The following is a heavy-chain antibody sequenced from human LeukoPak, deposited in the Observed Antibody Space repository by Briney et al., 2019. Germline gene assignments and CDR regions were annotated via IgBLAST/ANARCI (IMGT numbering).Heavy chain of an antibody. V-gene: IGHV3-30*02. D-gene: IGHD3-16*01. CDR3: AKDIGGSYYYYYMDV. CDR2: IRYDGSNK. Sequence: PGGSLRLSXAASGFTFSSYGTHWVRQAPGKGLEWVAFIRYDGSNKYYADSVKGRFTISRDNSKNTLYLQMNSLRAEDTAVYYCAKDIGGSYYYYYMDVWGKGTTVTVSS. J-gene: IGHJ6*03. CDR1: GFTFSSYG.